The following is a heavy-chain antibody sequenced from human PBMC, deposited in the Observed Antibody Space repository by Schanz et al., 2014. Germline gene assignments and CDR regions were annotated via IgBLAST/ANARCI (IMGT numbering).Heavy chain of an antibody. J-gene: IGHJ6*02. CDR1: GFTFSNYA. CDR2: ISSSAANT. CDR3: ARDRQQLVGRIGYYYGMDV. D-gene: IGHD6-13*01. Sequence: VQLVESGGGVVQPGRSLRLSCAASGFTFSNYAMNWVRQAPGKGLEWVSRISSSAANTYYTDAVKGRFAISRDNSKNTLYLQMNSLRAEDTAVYYCARDRQQLVGRIGYYYGMDVWGQGTTVTVSS. V-gene: IGHV3-23*04.